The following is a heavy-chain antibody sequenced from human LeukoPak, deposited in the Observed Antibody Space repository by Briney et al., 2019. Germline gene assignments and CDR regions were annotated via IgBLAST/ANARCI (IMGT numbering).Heavy chain of an antibody. CDR1: GFTFGDYA. Sequence: PGGSLRLSCTASGFTFGDYAMSWVRQAPGKGLEWVGFIRSKTYRGTAEYAASVKGRFTISRDDSKSIAYLQTNSLKTDDTAVYYCTSVYDTSAYYHSGVDYWGQGTLVTVSS. CDR3: TSVYDTSAYYHSGVDY. CDR2: IRSKTYRGTA. J-gene: IGHJ4*02. V-gene: IGHV3-49*04. D-gene: IGHD3-22*01.